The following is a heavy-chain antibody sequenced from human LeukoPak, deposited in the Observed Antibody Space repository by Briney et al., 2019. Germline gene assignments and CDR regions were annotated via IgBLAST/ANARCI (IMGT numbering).Heavy chain of an antibody. CDR1: GFTFSSYA. Sequence: PGGSLRLSCAASGFTFSSYAMHWVRQAPGKGLEWVAVISYDGSNKYYADSVKGGFTISRDNSKNTLYLQMNSLRAEDTAVYYCARVTGTYYYYYAMDVWGQGTTVTVSS. CDR3: ARVTGTYYYYYAMDV. CDR2: ISYDGSNK. V-gene: IGHV3-30*04. D-gene: IGHD1-20*01. J-gene: IGHJ6*02.